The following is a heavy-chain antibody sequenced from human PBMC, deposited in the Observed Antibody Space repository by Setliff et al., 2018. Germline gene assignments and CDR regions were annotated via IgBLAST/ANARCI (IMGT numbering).Heavy chain of an antibody. CDR1: GASINNHF. V-gene: IGHV4-59*11. D-gene: IGHD3-3*01. CDR3: AKVITVFGVVIMENWFDP. CDR2: LSHSGSS. J-gene: IGHJ5*02. Sequence: SETLSLTCTVSGASINNHFWSWIRQPPGKGLEWIGYLSHSGSSNYNPSLKSRVTMLVDTSKNQFFLKLSSVTAADTAVYYCAKVITVFGVVIMENWFDPWGQGTLVTV.